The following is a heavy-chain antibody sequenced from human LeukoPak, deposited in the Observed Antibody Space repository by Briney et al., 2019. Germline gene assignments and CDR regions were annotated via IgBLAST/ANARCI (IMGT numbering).Heavy chain of an antibody. Sequence: GGSLRLSCAASGFTFRTYGMHWVRQAPGKGLEWVAVISYDGSNPYYGDSVKGRFTISRDNSKNTLYLQMNSLRDEDTAVYYCAKDPGDYAVDYWGQGTLVTVSS. V-gene: IGHV3-30*18. J-gene: IGHJ4*02. CDR2: ISYDGSNP. D-gene: IGHD4-17*01. CDR1: GFTFRTYG. CDR3: AKDPGDYAVDY.